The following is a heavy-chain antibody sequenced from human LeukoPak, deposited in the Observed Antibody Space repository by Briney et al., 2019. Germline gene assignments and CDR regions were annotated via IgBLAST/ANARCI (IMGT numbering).Heavy chain of an antibody. Sequence: PGRSLRLSCAASGFTFSSDGMHWVRQAPGKGLEWVAVIWYDGSNKYYADSVKGRLTISRDNSKNTLYLQMNSLRAEDTAVYYCARDGVRARRGRDAFDIWGQGTMVTVSS. CDR3: ARDGVRARRGRDAFDI. CDR2: IWYDGSNK. V-gene: IGHV3-33*01. CDR1: GFTFSSDG. J-gene: IGHJ3*02. D-gene: IGHD3-16*01.